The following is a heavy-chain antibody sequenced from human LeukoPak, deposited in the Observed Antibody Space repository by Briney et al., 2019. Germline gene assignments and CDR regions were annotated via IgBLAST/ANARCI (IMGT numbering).Heavy chain of an antibody. V-gene: IGHV4-39*01. CDR2: IYYSVST. CDR1: GGSIISSNYY. J-gene: IGHJ5*01. D-gene: IGHD1-14*01. CDR3: ARHYSVNRAWFDS. Sequence: PSETLSLTCTVSGGSIISSNYYWGWIRQPPGKGLEWIGSIYYSVSTYYNPSLKSRVTISVDTSKNQFSLKLSSVTAADTAVYYCARHYSVNRAWFDSWGQGTLVTVSS.